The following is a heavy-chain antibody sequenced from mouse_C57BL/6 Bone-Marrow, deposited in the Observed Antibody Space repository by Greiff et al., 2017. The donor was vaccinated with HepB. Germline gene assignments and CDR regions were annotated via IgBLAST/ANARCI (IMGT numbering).Heavy chain of an antibody. CDR3: ARDGGVLRSGYFDV. CDR2: ISYDGSN. V-gene: IGHV3-6*01. Sequence: ESGPGLVKPSQSLSLTCSVTGYSITSGYYWNWIRQFPGNKLEWMGYISYDGSNNYNPSLKNRISITRDTSKNQFFLKLNSVTTEDTATYYCARDGGVLRSGYFDVWGTGTTVTVSS. J-gene: IGHJ1*03. CDR1: GYSITSGYY. D-gene: IGHD1-1*01.